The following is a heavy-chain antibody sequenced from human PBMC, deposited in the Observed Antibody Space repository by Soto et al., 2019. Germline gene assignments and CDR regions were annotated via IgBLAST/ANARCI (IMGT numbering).Heavy chain of an antibody. CDR2: INTYNGNT. J-gene: IGHJ4*02. Sequence: GASVKVSCKTSGYIFTSYYLHWVRQAPGQGLEWMGWINTYNGNTNFAQRLQGRVTMTTEASTSTAYMELRSLRSDDTAVYYCARGSSPVDFDYWGQGTLVTVSS. D-gene: IGHD6-13*01. V-gene: IGHV1-18*04. CDR3: ARGSSPVDFDY. CDR1: GYIFTSYY.